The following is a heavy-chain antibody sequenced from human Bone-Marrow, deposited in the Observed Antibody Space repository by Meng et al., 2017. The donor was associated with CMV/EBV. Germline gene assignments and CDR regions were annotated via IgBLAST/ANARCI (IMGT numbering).Heavy chain of an antibody. J-gene: IGHJ6*01. V-gene: IGHV3-7*04. Sequence: GQSLKISCAASGFTFSSYWMSWVRQAPGKGLEWVANIKQDGSEKYYVGSVKGRFTISRDNAKNSLYLQMNSLRAEDTAVYYCARGLDSSGWYYYYYGMDVWGQGTTVPVSS. CDR1: GFTFSSYW. CDR2: IKQDGSEK. D-gene: IGHD6-19*01. CDR3: ARGLDSSGWYYYYYGMDV.